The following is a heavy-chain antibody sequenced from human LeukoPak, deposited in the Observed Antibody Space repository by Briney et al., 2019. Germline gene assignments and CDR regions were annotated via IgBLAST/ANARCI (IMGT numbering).Heavy chain of an antibody. CDR2: INPNSGGT. V-gene: IGHV1-2*02. CDR1: AYTFTGYY. J-gene: IGHJ5*02. CDR3: AREAAYDFWSGSSNWFDP. D-gene: IGHD3-3*01. Sequence: RGASVKVSCKPSAYTFTGYYMHWVRQAPGQGLELMGWINPNSGGTNYAQKFQGRVTMTRDTSISTAYMELSRLRCAETAVYYCAREAAYDFWSGSSNWFDPWGQGTLVTVSS.